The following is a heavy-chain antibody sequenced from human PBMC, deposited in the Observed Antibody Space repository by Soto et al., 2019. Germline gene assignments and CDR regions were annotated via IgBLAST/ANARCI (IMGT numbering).Heavy chain of an antibody. CDR2: ISLYSDGT. D-gene: IGHD2-21*02. V-gene: IGHV1-18*01. CDR1: GYTFSNYG. J-gene: IGHJ5*02. Sequence: VKVWCESSGYTFSNYGITWVRQAPGQPLEWLGWISLYSDGTNYAQKFQGRVTITADESTSTAYMELSSLRSEDTAVYYCARDRGFVVVTAMSQFDPWGQGTLVTVSS. CDR3: ARDRGFVVVTAMSQFDP.